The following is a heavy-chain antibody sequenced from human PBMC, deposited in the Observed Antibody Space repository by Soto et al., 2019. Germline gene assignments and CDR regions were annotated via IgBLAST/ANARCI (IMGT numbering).Heavy chain of an antibody. Sequence: PGGSLRLSCAASGFIFTNYAMNWVRQAPGKGLEWVSVIGGRGNSAYYADSVQGRFTISRDNSKNTLSLQISSLTADDTAIYYCVREGRGSFDFWGRGTMVSVS. J-gene: IGHJ3*01. V-gene: IGHV3-23*01. CDR2: IGGRGNSA. D-gene: IGHD3-22*01. CDR1: GFIFTNYA. CDR3: VREGRGSFDF.